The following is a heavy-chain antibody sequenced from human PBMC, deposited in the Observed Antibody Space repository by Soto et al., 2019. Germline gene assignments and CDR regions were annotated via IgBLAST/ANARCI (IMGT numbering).Heavy chain of an antibody. J-gene: IGHJ6*02. V-gene: IGHV1-18*01. CDR3: AFKKGEVIAAAVTDPYGMDV. Sequence: GASVKVSCKASGYTFISYGISWVRQAPGQGLEWMGWISAYNGNTNYAKNFQGRVPMSTNTSTSKAYLELRTLRSDATAVYYCAFKKGEVIAAAVTDPYGMDVGGQGTRVTVPS. D-gene: IGHD6-13*01. CDR1: GYTFISYG. CDR2: ISAYNGNT.